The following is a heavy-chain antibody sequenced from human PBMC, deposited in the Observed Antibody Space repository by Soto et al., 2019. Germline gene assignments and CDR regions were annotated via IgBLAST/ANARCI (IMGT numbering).Heavy chain of an antibody. V-gene: IGHV3-23*01. CDR2: IRGSDGST. J-gene: IGHJ4*02. CDR3: ARDVNYDMLAGYYFY. CDR1: GFTLSSYG. Sequence: EVQLLESGGGLVQPGGSLRLSCAASGFTLSSYGMSWVRQAPGKGLEWVSAIRGSDGSTYYADSVKGRFTISGDNSKNTLYLQMNSLRVEDTAVYYCARDVNYDMLAGYYFYWGQGTLVTVSS. D-gene: IGHD3-9*01.